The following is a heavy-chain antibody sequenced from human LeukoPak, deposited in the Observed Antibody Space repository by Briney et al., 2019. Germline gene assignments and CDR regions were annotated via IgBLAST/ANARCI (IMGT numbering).Heavy chain of an antibody. V-gene: IGHV3-23*01. Sequence: PGGSLRLSCAASGFTVSSDYMSWVRQAPGKGPEWLSFITGSGDNTYYADSVKGRFSISRDNSESTLYLQMNSLRVEDTAVYYCAKDRYAGRYWGQGILVTVSS. D-gene: IGHD5-12*01. CDR1: GFTVSSDY. J-gene: IGHJ4*02. CDR3: AKDRYAGRY. CDR2: ITGSGDNT.